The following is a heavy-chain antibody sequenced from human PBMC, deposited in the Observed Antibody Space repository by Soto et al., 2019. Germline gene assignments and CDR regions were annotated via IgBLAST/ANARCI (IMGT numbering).Heavy chain of an antibody. Sequence: QVQLVQSGAEVKKPGASVKVSCKASGYTFTSYGISWVRQAPGQGLEWMGWISAYNGNTNYAQKLQGRVTMTTDTSTSTAYMELRSLRSDDTAVYYCARDLHAAFWSGLQDFDYWGQGTLVTVSS. CDR3: ARDLHAAFWSGLQDFDY. CDR2: ISAYNGNT. CDR1: GYTFTSYG. J-gene: IGHJ4*02. D-gene: IGHD3-3*01. V-gene: IGHV1-18*01.